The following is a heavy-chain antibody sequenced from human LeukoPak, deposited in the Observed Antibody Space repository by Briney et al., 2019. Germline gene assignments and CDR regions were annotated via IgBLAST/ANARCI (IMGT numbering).Heavy chain of an antibody. J-gene: IGHJ5*02. D-gene: IGHD4-17*01. CDR2: ISAYNGNT. CDR3: ARNPVRLGDYVYWFDP. CDR1: GYTFTSYG. Sequence: ASVKVSCKASGYTFTSYGISWVRQAPGQGLEWMGWISAYNGNTNYAQKLQGRVTMTTDTSTSTAYMELRSLRSDDTAVYYCARNPVRLGDYVYWFDPWGQGTLVTVSS. V-gene: IGHV1-18*01.